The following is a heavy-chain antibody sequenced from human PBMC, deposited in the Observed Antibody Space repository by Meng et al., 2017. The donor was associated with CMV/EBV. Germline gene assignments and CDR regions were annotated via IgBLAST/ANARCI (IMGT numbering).Heavy chain of an antibody. CDR3: ASVKRTLLVGPIIGPYGMDV. CDR2: ISSDGKKK. J-gene: IGHJ6*02. CDR1: GFTFDRYG. V-gene: IGHV3-30*03. Sequence: SLKISCGASGFTFDRYGLYWVRPTPGKGLEWVGVISSDGKKKSYADSVKGRINISRDNSKNTLDLQMSSLRPEDSAIYYCASVKRTLLVGPIIGPYGMDVWGQGTTVTVSS. D-gene: IGHD2-2*01.